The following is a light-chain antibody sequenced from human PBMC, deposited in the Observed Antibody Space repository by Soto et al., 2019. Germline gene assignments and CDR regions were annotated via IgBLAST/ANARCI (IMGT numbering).Light chain of an antibody. J-gene: IGKJ1*01. CDR1: QSVDTTF. CDR3: QQYMSSVT. V-gene: IGKV3-20*01. Sequence: EIVLTQSPGSLSLSPGQRATLSCRASQSVDTTFFAWYQKKPGQAPRLLIYGASKRATGIPDRFSGSGSGTAFTLITSRLETEDFAVYYCQQYMSSVTFGQGTKVEIK. CDR2: GAS.